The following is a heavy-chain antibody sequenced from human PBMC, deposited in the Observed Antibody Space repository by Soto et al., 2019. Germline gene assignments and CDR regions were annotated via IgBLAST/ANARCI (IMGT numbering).Heavy chain of an antibody. Sequence: PGGSLRLSCAASGFTCSTYAIHWVRQAPGRGLEWVSVISFHGTTQYYVDSVKGRFTISRDNSKNTLSLQMDSLRAEDTAVYYCASEPTYKYYFEFRGQGPLVTVSS. CDR1: GFTCSTYA. CDR2: ISFHGTTQ. J-gene: IGHJ4*02. CDR3: ASEPTYKYYFEF. V-gene: IGHV3-30-3*01. D-gene: IGHD1-20*01.